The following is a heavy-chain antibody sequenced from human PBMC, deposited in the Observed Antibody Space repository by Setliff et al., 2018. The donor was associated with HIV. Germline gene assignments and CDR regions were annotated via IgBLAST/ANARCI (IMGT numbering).Heavy chain of an antibody. CDR1: GYTSSNYV. V-gene: IGHV1-3*01. CDR2: INAGNGNT. CDR3: ARHQAPYYGSSGYNPNWYFDL. J-gene: IGHJ2*01. Sequence: ASVKVSCKASGYTSSNYVMQWVRQAPGQRLEWMGWINAGNGNTKYSQEFQGRVTITTDTSASTAYMELNSLSSEDTAVYYCARHQAPYYGSSGYNPNWYFDLWGRGTLVTVSS. D-gene: IGHD3-22*01.